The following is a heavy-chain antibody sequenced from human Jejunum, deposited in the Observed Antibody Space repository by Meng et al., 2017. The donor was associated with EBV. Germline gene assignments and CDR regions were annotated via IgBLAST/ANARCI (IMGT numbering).Heavy chain of an antibody. CDR1: GYRLTELS. Sequence: QGQLVQAGAEGKKPGASVKGSCKVSGYRLTELSMHWVRRAPGKGLEWMGGFDPEDGETIYAQKFQGRVTMTEDTSTDTAYMELSSLRSEDTAVYYCATAHGFTIFGVAYYFDYWGQGTLVTVSS. CDR3: ATAHGFTIFGVAYYFDY. J-gene: IGHJ4*02. D-gene: IGHD3-3*01. V-gene: IGHV1-24*01. CDR2: FDPEDGET.